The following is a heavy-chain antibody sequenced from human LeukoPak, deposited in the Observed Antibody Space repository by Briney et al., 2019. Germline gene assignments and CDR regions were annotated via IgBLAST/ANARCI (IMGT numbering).Heavy chain of an antibody. D-gene: IGHD2-2*01. CDR3: ARGDCSSTSCYGFDP. Sequence: ASVKVSCKASRYTFTGYYMHWVRQAPGQGLEWMGWINPNSGGTNYAQKFQGGVTMTRDTSISTAYMELSRLRSDDTAVYYCARGDCSSTSCYGFDPWGQGTLVTVSS. CDR1: RYTFTGYY. J-gene: IGHJ5*02. V-gene: IGHV1-2*02. CDR2: INPNSGGT.